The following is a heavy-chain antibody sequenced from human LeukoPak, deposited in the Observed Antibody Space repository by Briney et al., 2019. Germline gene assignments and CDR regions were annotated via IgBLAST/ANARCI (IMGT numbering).Heavy chain of an antibody. CDR1: GFNFKYHG. CDR2: IRYDGSNN. CDR3: AKEGAAAIKYYYYYMDV. Sequence: GGSLRLSCAASGFNFKYHGMYWVRQAPGKGLEWVAFIRYDGSNNDYADSVKGRFTISRDNSRNTVYLQMNSLRAEDTAVYYCAKEGAAAIKYYYYYMDVWGKGTTVTVSS. J-gene: IGHJ6*03. D-gene: IGHD2-2*01. V-gene: IGHV3-30*02.